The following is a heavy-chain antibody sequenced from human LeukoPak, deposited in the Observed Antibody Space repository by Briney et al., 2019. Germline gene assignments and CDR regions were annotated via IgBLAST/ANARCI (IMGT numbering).Heavy chain of an antibody. Sequence: ASVKVSCKASGYTFTSYDINWVRQATGQGLEWMGWMNPNSGNTGYAQKFQGRVTMTRNTSISTAYMELSSLRSEDTAVYYCARGGRRYYGSGSYELDYWGQGTLVTVSS. V-gene: IGHV1-8*01. CDR3: ARGGRRYYGSGSYELDY. CDR2: MNPNSGNT. D-gene: IGHD3-10*01. CDR1: GYTFTSYD. J-gene: IGHJ4*02.